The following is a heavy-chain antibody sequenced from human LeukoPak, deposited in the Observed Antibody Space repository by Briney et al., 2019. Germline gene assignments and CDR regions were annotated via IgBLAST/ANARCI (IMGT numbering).Heavy chain of an antibody. D-gene: IGHD2-15*01. Sequence: GRSLRLSCAASGFTFSSYAMHWVRQAPGKRLEWVSVISYDGSNNYYADSVKGRFTISRDNSKNTLYLQMNSLRAEDKAVYYCAREVGVDIVVVVTSPAFDYWGQGTLVTGSS. CDR3: AREVGVDIVVVVTSPAFDY. CDR1: GFTFSSYA. J-gene: IGHJ4*02. CDR2: ISYDGSNN. V-gene: IGHV3-30*04.